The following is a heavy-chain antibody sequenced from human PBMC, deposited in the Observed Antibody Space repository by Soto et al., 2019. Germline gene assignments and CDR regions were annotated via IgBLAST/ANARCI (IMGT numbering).Heavy chain of an antibody. D-gene: IGHD3-22*01. CDR1: GGSISSGDYY. CDR2: IYYSGST. CDR3: AREDDSSGYYPGWFDP. V-gene: IGHV4-30-4*01. J-gene: IGHJ5*02. Sequence: SETLSLTCTVSGGSISSGDYYWSWIRQPPGKGLEWIGYIYYSGSTYYNPSLKSRVTISVDTSKNQFSLKLSSVTAADTAVYYCAREDDSSGYYPGWFDPWGQGTLVT.